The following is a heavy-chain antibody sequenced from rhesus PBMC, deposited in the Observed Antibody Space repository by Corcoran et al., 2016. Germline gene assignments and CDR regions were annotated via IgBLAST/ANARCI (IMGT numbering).Heavy chain of an antibody. CDR3: ARDRYSSWYASLDV. CDR1: GGSILRTS. V-gene: IGHV4-173*01. CDR2: ISGSGGST. Sequence: QLQLQESGPGLVQPSEPLSLTFPVHGGSILRTSWSWLRQPPLQGLEWIGRISGSGGSTDYNPSLKSRVTISTDTSKNQCSLKLSSVTAADTAVYYCARDRYSSWYASLDVWGRGVLVTVSS. J-gene: IGHJ5-2*02. D-gene: IGHD6-13*01.